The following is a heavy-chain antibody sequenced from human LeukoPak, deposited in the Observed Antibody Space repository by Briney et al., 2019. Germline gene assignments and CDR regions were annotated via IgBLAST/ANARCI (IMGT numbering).Heavy chain of an antibody. J-gene: IGHJ6*03. CDR1: GFTFTSSA. CDR3: AAGKLGPTVMDV. D-gene: IGHD1-26*01. CDR2: IVVGSGNT. Sequence: GTSVKVSCKASGFTFTSSAVQWVRQARGQRLEWIGWIVVGSGNTNYAQKFQERVTITRDMSTSTAYMELSSLGSEDTAVYYCAAGKLGPTVMDVWGKGTTVTVSS. V-gene: IGHV1-58*01.